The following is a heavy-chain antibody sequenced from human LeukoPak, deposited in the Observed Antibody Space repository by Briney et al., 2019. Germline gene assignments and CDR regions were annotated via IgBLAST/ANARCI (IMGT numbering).Heavy chain of an antibody. CDR1: GGSFSGYY. J-gene: IGHJ4*02. V-gene: IGHV4-34*01. CDR2: INHSGST. D-gene: IGHD5-18*01. Sequence: SETLSPTCAVYGGSFSGYYWSWIRQPPGKGLEWIGEINHSGSTNYNPSLKSRVTISVDTSKNQFSLKLSSVTAADTAVYYCARGGGIQLWLRGFDYWGQGTLVTVSS. CDR3: ARGGGIQLWLRGFDY.